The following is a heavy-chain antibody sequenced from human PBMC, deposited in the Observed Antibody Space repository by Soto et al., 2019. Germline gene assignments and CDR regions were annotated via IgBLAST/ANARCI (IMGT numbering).Heavy chain of an antibody. CDR3: AKDVGLAVTADNWFDP. CDR2: ISGSGGST. D-gene: IGHD2-21*02. V-gene: IGHV3-23*01. CDR1: GFTFSSYA. Sequence: EVQLLESGGGLVQPGGSLRLSCAASGFTFSSYAMSWVRQAPGKGLEWVSAISGSGGSTYYADSVKGRFTISRDNSKNTLYLQMNSLRAEDTAVYYCAKDVGLAVTADNWFDPWGQGTLVTVSS. J-gene: IGHJ5*02.